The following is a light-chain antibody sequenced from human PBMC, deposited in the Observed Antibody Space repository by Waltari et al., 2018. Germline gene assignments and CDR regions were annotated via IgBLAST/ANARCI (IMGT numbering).Light chain of an antibody. J-gene: IGKJ3*01. CDR3: QQYNNWPPIT. V-gene: IGKV3-15*01. CDR2: GAS. Sequence: EILMTQSPATLSLSPGERATLSCRASQSVSSNLAWYQQKPGQGPRLLIYGASTRATGIPARFSGSGSGTEFTLTISSLQSEDFAVYYCQQYNNWPPITFGPGTKVDIK. CDR1: QSVSSN.